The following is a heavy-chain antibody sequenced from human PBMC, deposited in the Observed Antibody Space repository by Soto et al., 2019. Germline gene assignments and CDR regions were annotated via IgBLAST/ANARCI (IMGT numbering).Heavy chain of an antibody. CDR3: ARDRDYGSGSYNY. CDR1: GGTFSSYT. D-gene: IGHD3-10*01. CDR2: IIPILGIA. V-gene: IGHV1-69*08. J-gene: IGHJ4*02. Sequence: QVQLVQSGAEVKKPGSSVKVSCKASGGTFSSYTISWVRQAPGQGLEWMGRIIPILGIANYAQKFQGRVTITADKSTSTAYMELSSLRSEDTAVYYCARDRDYGSGSYNYWGQGTLVTVSS.